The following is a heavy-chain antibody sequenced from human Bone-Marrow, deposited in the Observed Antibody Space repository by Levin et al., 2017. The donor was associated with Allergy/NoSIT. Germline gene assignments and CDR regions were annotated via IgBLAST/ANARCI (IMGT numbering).Heavy chain of an antibody. CDR1: GYSFTHYA. Sequence: GESLKISCKASGYSFTHYAIHWVRQAPGQRLEWMGWINPVNGNTKYSQNFQGRVTITKDTSASTVYVELSSLRSEDTAVYYCAREVIPRGSSRQRLPLDWFDPWGQGTLVTVSS. V-gene: IGHV1-3*01. D-gene: IGHD6-25*01. CDR3: AREVIPRGSSRQRLPLDWFDP. CDR2: INPVNGNT. J-gene: IGHJ5*02.